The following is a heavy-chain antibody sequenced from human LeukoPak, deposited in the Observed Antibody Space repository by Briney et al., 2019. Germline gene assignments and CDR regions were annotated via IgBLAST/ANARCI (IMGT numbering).Heavy chain of an antibody. Sequence: GGTLRLSCAASGFTFSSYGMNWVRQAPGKGLEWIGRIKSDGGTTDYAAPVKGRFTISRDDSKNTLYLQMNSLKAEDTAVYYCTTDLGDYGDYVRCWGQGTLVTVSS. CDR1: GFTFSSYG. CDR3: TTDLGDYGDYVRC. J-gene: IGHJ4*02. CDR2: IKSDGGTT. V-gene: IGHV3-15*01. D-gene: IGHD4-17*01.